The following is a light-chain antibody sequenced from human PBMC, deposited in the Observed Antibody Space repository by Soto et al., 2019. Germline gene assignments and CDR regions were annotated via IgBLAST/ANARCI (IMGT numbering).Light chain of an antibody. J-gene: IGLJ1*01. V-gene: IGLV3-21*04. CDR1: NIGSKR. CDR3: QVWDISTDHYV. Sequence: SYELTQPPSVSVAPEKTARITCGGNNIGSKRVHWYRQKPGQAPVLVICYDSDQPSGIPERFSGSNSGNTATLTISRVEAGDEADYYCQVWDISTDHYVFGTGTKLTVL. CDR2: YDS.